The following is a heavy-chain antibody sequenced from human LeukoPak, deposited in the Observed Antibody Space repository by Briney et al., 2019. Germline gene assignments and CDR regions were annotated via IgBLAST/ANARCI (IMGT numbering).Heavy chain of an antibody. V-gene: IGHV1-46*01. D-gene: IGHD3-3*01. J-gene: IGHJ4*02. CDR3: ARGGVLRFLEHLDY. CDR2: ISPSGGST. Sequence: GASVKVSCKASGDTFSSYYMHWVRQAPGQGLEWMGIISPSGGSTTYAQKFQGRVTMTRDTSTSTVYMELSSLRSEDTAVYYCARGGVLRFLEHLDYWGQGTLVTVSS. CDR1: GDTFSSYY.